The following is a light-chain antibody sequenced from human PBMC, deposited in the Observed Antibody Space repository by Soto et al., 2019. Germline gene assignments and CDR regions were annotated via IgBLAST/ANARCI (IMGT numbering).Light chain of an antibody. CDR1: QSVRSN. V-gene: IGKV3-20*01. J-gene: IGKJ1*01. Sequence: EIVMTQSPVTLSVSPGERATLSCRASQSVRSNLAWYQQKPGQAPRLLIYGASSRATGIPDRFSGSGSGTDFTLTISRLEPEDFAVYYCQQYGSSVTFGQGTKVDIK. CDR2: GAS. CDR3: QQYGSSVT.